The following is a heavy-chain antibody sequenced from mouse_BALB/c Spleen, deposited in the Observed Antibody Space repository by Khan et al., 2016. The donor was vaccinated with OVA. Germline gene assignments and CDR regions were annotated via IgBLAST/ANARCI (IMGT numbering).Heavy chain of an antibody. CDR2: ITYSGST. Sequence: EVQLQESGPGLVKPSQSLSLTCTVTGYSITSGYGWNLIQQLPGNQLEWMGYITYSGSTNYNPSLKSRISITRDKSKNPFFLQLNSVTTEDTATYYCARTARLKYWGQGTTLTVSA. CDR1: GYSITSGYG. D-gene: IGHD1-2*01. CDR3: ARTARLKY. J-gene: IGHJ2*01. V-gene: IGHV3-1*02.